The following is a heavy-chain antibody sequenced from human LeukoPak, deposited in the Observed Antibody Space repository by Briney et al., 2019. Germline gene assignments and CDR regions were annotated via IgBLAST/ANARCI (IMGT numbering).Heavy chain of an antibody. CDR1: GYSFTSHW. J-gene: IGHJ6*02. V-gene: IGHV1-18*04. CDR3: ARVTGDYYYYGMDV. CDR2: ISAYNGNT. Sequence: GESLKISCKGSGYSFTSHWIGWVRQAPGQGLEWMGWISAYNGNTNYAQKLQGRVTMTTDTSTSTAYMELRSLRSDDTAVYYCARVTGDYYYYGMDVWGQGTTVTVSS. D-gene: IGHD3-10*01.